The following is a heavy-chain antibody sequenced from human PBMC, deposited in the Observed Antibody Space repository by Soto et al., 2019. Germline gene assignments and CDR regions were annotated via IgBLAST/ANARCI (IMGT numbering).Heavy chain of an antibody. Sequence: SETLSLTCAVSGGSITSGGYSWSWIRQPPGKGLEWIGYIYHSGSTYYNPSLKSRVTISVDRSKNQFSLKLSSVTAADTAVYYCARENVRIALGATPDAFDIWGQGTMVTVSS. CDR3: ARENVRIALGATPDAFDI. J-gene: IGHJ3*02. V-gene: IGHV4-30-2*01. CDR2: IYHSGST. D-gene: IGHD1-26*01. CDR1: GGSITSGGYS.